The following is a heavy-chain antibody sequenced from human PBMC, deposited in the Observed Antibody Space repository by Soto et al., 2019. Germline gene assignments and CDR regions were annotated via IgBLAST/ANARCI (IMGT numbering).Heavy chain of an antibody. J-gene: IGHJ6*02. Sequence: ASVKVSCKASGGTFSSYAISWVRQAPGQGLEWMGGIIPIFGTANYAQKFQGRVTITADKSTSTAYMELSSLRSEDTAVYYCGTPLPSRFLEVPYYYGMDVWGQGTTVTVSS. D-gene: IGHD3-3*01. V-gene: IGHV1-69*06. CDR1: GGTFSSYA. CDR2: IIPIFGTA. CDR3: GTPLPSRFLEVPYYYGMDV.